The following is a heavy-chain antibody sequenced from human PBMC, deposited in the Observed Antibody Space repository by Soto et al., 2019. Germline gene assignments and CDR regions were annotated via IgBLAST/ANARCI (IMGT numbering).Heavy chain of an antibody. CDR3: VREDGKVGTNSAFDY. D-gene: IGHD1-26*01. V-gene: IGHV3-21*01. J-gene: IGHJ4*02. Sequence: EVQVVESGGDLVKPGGSLRLSCASSGVTFSTYTMNWVRQAPGKGLEWVSSINGGGNYIYYAESVKGRFTISRDNAKNSLYLQMDRLRAEDTALYYCVREDGKVGTNSAFDYWGLEALVPVSS. CDR2: INGGGNYI. CDR1: GVTFSTYT.